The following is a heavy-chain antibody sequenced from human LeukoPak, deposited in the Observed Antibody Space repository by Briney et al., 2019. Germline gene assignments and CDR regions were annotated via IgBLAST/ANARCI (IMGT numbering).Heavy chain of an antibody. Sequence: SGGSLRLSCAASGFTFSSYAMSWVRQAPGKGLEWVSAISGSGGSTYYADSVKGRFTISRDNSKNTLYLQMNSLRAEDTAVYYCAKDATYYYDSSGYSWGQGTLVTVSS. J-gene: IGHJ5*02. CDR3: AKDATYYYDSSGYS. D-gene: IGHD3-22*01. CDR1: GFTFSSYA. V-gene: IGHV3-23*01. CDR2: ISGSGGST.